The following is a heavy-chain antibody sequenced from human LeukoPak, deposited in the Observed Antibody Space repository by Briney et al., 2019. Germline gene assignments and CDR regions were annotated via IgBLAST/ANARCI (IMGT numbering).Heavy chain of an antibody. CDR3: ARGRRLYCSGGSCSRVDY. V-gene: IGHV4-34*01. D-gene: IGHD2-15*01. CDR2: INHSGST. Sequence: SETLSLTCAVYGGSFSGYYWSWIRQPPGKGLKWIGEINHSGSTNYNPSLKSRVTISVDTSKNQFSLKLSSVTAADTAVYYCARGRRLYCSGGSCSRVDYWGQGTLVTVSP. J-gene: IGHJ4*02. CDR1: GGSFSGYY.